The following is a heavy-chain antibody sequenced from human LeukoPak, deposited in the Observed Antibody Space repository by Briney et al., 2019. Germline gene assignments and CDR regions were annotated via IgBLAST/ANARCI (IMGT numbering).Heavy chain of an antibody. D-gene: IGHD3-10*01. Sequence: QTGGSLRLSCAASGFTFSSYEMNWVRQAPGKGLEWLSYIGNSGFSMYYADSVKGRFTISRDNAKNSVYLQMNSLRVEDTAVYYCAREKMRSGSYELDYWGQGTLVTVSS. V-gene: IGHV3-48*03. J-gene: IGHJ4*02. CDR2: IGNSGFSM. CDR3: AREKMRSGSYELDY. CDR1: GFTFSSYE.